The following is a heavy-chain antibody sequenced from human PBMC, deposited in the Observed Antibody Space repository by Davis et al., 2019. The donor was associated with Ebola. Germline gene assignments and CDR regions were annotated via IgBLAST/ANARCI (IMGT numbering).Heavy chain of an antibody. D-gene: IGHD6-13*01. CDR1: GFTFSSNN. CDR2: ISSSSSYI. Sequence: GESLKISCAASGFTFSSNNMNWVRQAPGKGLEWVSSISSSSSYIYYADSVKGRFTISRDNAKNSLYLQMNSLRAEDTAVYYCARAYGSSWYDYWGQGTLVTVSS. CDR3: ARAYGSSWYDY. J-gene: IGHJ4*02. V-gene: IGHV3-21*01.